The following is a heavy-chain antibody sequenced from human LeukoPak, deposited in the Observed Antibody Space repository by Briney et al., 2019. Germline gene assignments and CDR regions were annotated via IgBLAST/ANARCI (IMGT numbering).Heavy chain of an antibody. Sequence: SETLSLTCTVSGYSISSGYYWGWIRQPPGKGLEWIGSIYHSGSTYYNPSLKSRVTISVDTSKNQLSLNMNSVTAADTAVYYCARHPTKWELRLSLDYWGQGTLVTVSS. CDR2: IYHSGST. D-gene: IGHD1-26*01. CDR1: GYSISSGYY. CDR3: ARHPTKWELRLSLDY. J-gene: IGHJ4*02. V-gene: IGHV4-38-2*02.